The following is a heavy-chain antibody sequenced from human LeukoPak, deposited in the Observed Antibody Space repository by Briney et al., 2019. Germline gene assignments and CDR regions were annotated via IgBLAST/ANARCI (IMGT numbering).Heavy chain of an antibody. CDR1: GFTFSDHA. D-gene: IGHD3-22*01. CDR3: TTDRMWLYIDF. Sequence: GGSLRLSCAASGFTFSDHAMSWVRQAPGKGLEWVSGISVGGSTYYADSVKGRFTISKANSENTVYLQMNSLRAEDTAVYYCTTDRMWLYIDFWGQGTLVTVSS. V-gene: IGHV3-23*01. J-gene: IGHJ4*02. CDR2: ISVGGST.